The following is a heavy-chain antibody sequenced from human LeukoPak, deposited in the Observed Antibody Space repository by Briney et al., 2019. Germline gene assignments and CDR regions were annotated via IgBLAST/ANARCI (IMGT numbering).Heavy chain of an antibody. V-gene: IGHV3-74*01. D-gene: IGHD1-14*01. J-gene: IGHJ2*01. CDR2: IRNDGTTT. CDR1: GFTFSTYW. CDR3: VRLYKIEGADL. Sequence: PGGSLRLSCAASGFTFSTYWMHWVRQTPGKGLVWVSSIRNDGTTTNYADSVKGRFTISRDNAKNTLYLQMNSLRAEDTAVYYCVRLYKIEGADLWGRGTLSLSPQ.